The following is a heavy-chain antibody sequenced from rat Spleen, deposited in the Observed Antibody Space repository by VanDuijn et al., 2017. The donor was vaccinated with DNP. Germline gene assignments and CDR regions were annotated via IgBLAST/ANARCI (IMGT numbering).Heavy chain of an antibody. V-gene: IGHV5-20*01. Sequence: EVQLVESGGGLVQPGRSLKVSCVASGFTFSDHYMAWVRQAPKKGLEWVASISYEGSSPQYGDSVKGRFTISRDNAKSTLYLQMDSLRSEDTATYYCTTDFERGYWGQGVMVTVSS. D-gene: IGHD1-11*01. J-gene: IGHJ2*01. CDR2: ISYEGSSP. CDR1: GFTFSDHY. CDR3: TTDFERGY.